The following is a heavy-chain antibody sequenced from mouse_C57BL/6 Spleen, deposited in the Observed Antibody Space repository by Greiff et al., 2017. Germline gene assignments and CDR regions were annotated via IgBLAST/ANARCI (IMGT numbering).Heavy chain of an antibody. Sequence: QVQLQQPGAELVKPGASVKMSCKASGYTFTSYWITWVKQRPGQGLEWIGDIYPGSGSTNYNEKFKSKATLTVDTSSSTAYMQLSSLTSEDSAVYYCAREAGYDGGYYYAMDYWGQGTSVTVSS. CDR2: IYPGSGST. J-gene: IGHJ4*01. CDR3: AREAGYDGGYYYAMDY. V-gene: IGHV1-55*01. CDR1: GYTFTSYW. D-gene: IGHD2-2*01.